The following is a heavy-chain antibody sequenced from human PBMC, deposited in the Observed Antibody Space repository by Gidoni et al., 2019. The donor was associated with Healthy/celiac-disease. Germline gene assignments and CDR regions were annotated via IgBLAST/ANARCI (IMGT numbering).Heavy chain of an antibody. CDR3: ARVGRSNYATYYFDY. V-gene: IGHV3-53*02. J-gene: IGHJ4*02. Sequence: EVQLVETGGGLIQPGCSLRLSCAASGFTVSSNYMSWVRQAPGKGLEWVSGIYSGGSTYYADSVKGRFTISRDNSKNTLYLQMNSLRAEDTAVYYCARVGRSNYATYYFDYWGQGTLVTVSS. CDR1: GFTVSSNY. D-gene: IGHD4-4*01. CDR2: IYSGGST.